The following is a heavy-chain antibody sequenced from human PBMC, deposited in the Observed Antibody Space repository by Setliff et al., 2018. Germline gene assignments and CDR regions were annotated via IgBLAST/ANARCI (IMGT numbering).Heavy chain of an antibody. CDR2: INGDGADT. Sequence: LRLSCAASTLTFTYAMSWVRQTPGKGLEWIASINGDGADTYYAASMKGRFTISRDNSKRTLYLQMSSLRADDTAVYYCAKDWWGPPESFDVWGQGTVVTV. CDR1: TLTFTYA. V-gene: IGHV3-23*01. D-gene: IGHD2-15*01. CDR3: AKDWWGPPESFDV. J-gene: IGHJ3*01.